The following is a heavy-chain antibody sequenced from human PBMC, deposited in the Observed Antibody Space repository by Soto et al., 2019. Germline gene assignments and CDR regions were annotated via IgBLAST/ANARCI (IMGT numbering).Heavy chain of an antibody. V-gene: IGHV3-33*01. CDR3: XXDGGXXGYXYVFDY. J-gene: IGHJ4*02. Sequence: QVQLVESGGGVVQPGRSLRLSCAASGFTFSNYDMHWVRQAPGKGLEWVAVIWYDGRNKYYADSVKGRFTISRDNSKNTLYLQMNSLRAEDTAVYYCXXDGGXXGYXYVFDYWGQGTLVTVSS. CDR2: IWYDGRNK. D-gene: IGHD5-12*01. CDR1: GFTFSNYD.